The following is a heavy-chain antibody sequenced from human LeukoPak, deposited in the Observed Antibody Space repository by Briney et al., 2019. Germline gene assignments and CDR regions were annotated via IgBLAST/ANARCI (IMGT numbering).Heavy chain of an antibody. Sequence: SETLSLTCDVYGGSFSGYYWSWIRKPPGKGLEWTRENKHSGRTNYNPSLKSRVTISVDTSKNQFSLKLSSVTAADTAVYYCARHVLLWFGGIHFGIWGQGTMVTVSS. CDR3: ARHVLLWFGGIHFGI. CDR1: GGSFSGYY. J-gene: IGHJ3*02. V-gene: IGHV4-34*01. CDR2: NKHSGRT. D-gene: IGHD3-10*01.